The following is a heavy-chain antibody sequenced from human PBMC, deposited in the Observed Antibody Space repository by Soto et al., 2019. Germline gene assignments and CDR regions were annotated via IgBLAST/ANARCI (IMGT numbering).Heavy chain of an antibody. CDR3: ARARVYGTAYYYYGMDV. D-gene: IGHD4-17*01. V-gene: IGHV3-7*01. J-gene: IGHJ6*02. Sequence: PGESLKISCAASGFPFTNYWLTWVRQPPGTGLEWVANIKFDGSVKSYADSVKGRFTISRDNAKNSLYLQMNSLRAEDTAVYYCARARVYGTAYYYYGMDVWGQGTTVTVSS. CDR2: IKFDGSVK. CDR1: GFPFTNYW.